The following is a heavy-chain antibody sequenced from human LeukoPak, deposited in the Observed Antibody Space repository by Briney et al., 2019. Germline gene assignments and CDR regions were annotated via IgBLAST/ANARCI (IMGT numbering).Heavy chain of an antibody. CDR3: ARGSAGHSSGWYAFQI. Sequence: GGSLRLSCAASGFTFSSYGMHWVRQAPGKGLEWVAVIWYDGSNKYFADSVKGRFTISRDNSESTLYLELNSLRVEDTAVYYCARGSAGHSSGWYAFQIWGQGTVVTVSS. V-gene: IGHV3-33*01. D-gene: IGHD6-19*01. J-gene: IGHJ3*02. CDR2: IWYDGSNK. CDR1: GFTFSSYG.